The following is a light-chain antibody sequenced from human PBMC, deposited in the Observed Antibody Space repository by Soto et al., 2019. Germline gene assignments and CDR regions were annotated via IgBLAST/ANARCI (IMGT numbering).Light chain of an antibody. Sequence: DLQMTQSPSSLSASVGDRVTITCQASQDINNYLNWYQQRLGKAPKLLIYDASTLETGVPSRFSGSGSGTDFTFTISSLQPEDIATYYCQYYDNFPPEVTFGGGTKVEIK. V-gene: IGKV1-33*01. CDR3: QYYDNFPPEVT. CDR1: QDINNY. CDR2: DAS. J-gene: IGKJ4*01.